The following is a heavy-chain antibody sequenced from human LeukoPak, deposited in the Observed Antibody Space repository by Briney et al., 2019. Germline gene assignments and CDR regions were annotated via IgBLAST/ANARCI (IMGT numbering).Heavy chain of an antibody. V-gene: IGHV4-59*01. Sequence: SETLSLTCTVSGGSISSYYWSWIRQPPGEGLEWIGYIYYSGSTNHNPSLKSRVTISVDTSKNQFSLKLSSVTAADTAVCYCATTYSYGYFDYWGQGTLVTVSS. CDR3: ATTYSYGYFDY. J-gene: IGHJ4*02. CDR1: GGSISSYY. D-gene: IGHD5-18*01. CDR2: IYYSGST.